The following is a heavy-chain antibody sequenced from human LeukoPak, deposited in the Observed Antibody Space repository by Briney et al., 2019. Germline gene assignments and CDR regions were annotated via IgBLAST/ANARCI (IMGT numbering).Heavy chain of an antibody. Sequence: SETLSLTCTVSGGSISSYYWSWIRQPPGKGLEWIGYIYHSGSTYYNPSLKSRVTISVDRSKNQFSLKLSSVTAADTAVYYCARGGAAAGTVLTDYWGQGTLVTVSS. V-gene: IGHV4-59*12. CDR3: ARGGAAAGTVLTDY. CDR1: GGSISSYY. D-gene: IGHD6-13*01. CDR2: IYHSGST. J-gene: IGHJ4*02.